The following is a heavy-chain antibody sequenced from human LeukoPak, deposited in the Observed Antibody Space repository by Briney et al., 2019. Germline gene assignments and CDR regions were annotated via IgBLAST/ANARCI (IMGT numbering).Heavy chain of an antibody. CDR3: ARDPTTVTTIFDS. CDR2: IYPGESIYASENT. D-gene: IGHD4-17*01. Sequence: PSETLSLTCSVSGVSISAYYWSWIRQPAGKGLEWIGRIYPGESIYASENTNYNPSLKSRVSMSGDTSKNQVSLKLRSVTAADTAVYYCARDPTTVTTIFDSWGQGALVTVSS. J-gene: IGHJ4*02. CDR1: GVSISAYY. V-gene: IGHV4-4*07.